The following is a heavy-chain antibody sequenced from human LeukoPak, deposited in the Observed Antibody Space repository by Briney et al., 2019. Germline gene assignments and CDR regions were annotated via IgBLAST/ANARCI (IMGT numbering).Heavy chain of an antibody. J-gene: IGHJ4*02. CDR1: GFTFGDYA. V-gene: IGHV3-49*04. CDR2: IRSEAYGGTP. Sequence: GGSLRLSCTASGFTFGDYAMTWVHQAPGKGLEWVGFIRSEAYGGTPEYAASVKGRFTISRDDSKSIAYLQMNSLRTEDTAVYYCTRDQTPYYWGQGALVTVSS. CDR3: TRDQTPYY.